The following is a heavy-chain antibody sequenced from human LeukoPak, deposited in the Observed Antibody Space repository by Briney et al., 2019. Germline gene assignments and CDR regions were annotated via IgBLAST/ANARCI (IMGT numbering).Heavy chain of an antibody. CDR2: IIPILGIA. V-gene: IGHV1-69*04. CDR1: GGTFSSYA. CDR3: ARDRSPNWFDP. J-gene: IGHJ5*02. Sequence: SVKVSCKASGGTFSSYAISWVRQAPGQGLEWMGRIIPILGIANYAQKFQGRVTITADKSTSTAYMELSSLRSEGTAVYYCARDRSPNWFDPWGQGTLVTVSS.